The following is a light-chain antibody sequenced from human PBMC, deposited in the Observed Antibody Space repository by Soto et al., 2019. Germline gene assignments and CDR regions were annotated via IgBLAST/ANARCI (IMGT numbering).Light chain of an antibody. CDR2: GAS. Sequence: EVVWMQSPSTRSLSPGERATLSCRASQSVRSNLAWYQQKPGQAPRLLIYGASTRATGIPARFSGSGSGTDFTLTISSLQSEDFALYYCQQYHDWPPTFGQGTKVDIK. J-gene: IGKJ1*01. CDR1: QSVRSN. CDR3: QQYHDWPPT. V-gene: IGKV3-15*01.